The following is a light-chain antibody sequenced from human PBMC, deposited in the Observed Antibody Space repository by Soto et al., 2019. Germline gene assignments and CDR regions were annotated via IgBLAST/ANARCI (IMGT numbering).Light chain of an antibody. CDR2: GAS. Sequence: ERVLTQSPAALSVSPGERVSLSCRASQSVDINLAWYQQKPGQAPRLLIYGASTRATDMPGRFSGRGSGTEFTLTISSLQSEDFAVYYCQQYNNWPRPFGQGTRLEIK. V-gene: IGKV3-15*01. CDR3: QQYNNWPRP. J-gene: IGKJ5*01. CDR1: QSVDIN.